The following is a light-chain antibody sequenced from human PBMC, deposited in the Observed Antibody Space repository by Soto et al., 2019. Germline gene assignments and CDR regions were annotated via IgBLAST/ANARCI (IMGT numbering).Light chain of an antibody. CDR3: QQYGSSPPYT. Sequence: EIVLTQSPGTLSLSPGERATLSCRASQSASSSYLAWYQQKPGQAPRLLIYGASSRATGIPDRFSGSGSGTDFTLTISRLEPEDFAAYYCQQYGSSPPYTFGQGTKVDIK. CDR2: GAS. V-gene: IGKV3-20*01. J-gene: IGKJ2*01. CDR1: QSASSSY.